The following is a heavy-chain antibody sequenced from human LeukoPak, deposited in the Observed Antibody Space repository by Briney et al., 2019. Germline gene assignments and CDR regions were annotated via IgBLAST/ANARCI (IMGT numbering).Heavy chain of an antibody. V-gene: IGHV3-11*01. Sequence: GGSLRLSCAASGFTFSDYYMSWIRQAPGKGLEWVSYISSSGSTIYCADSVKGRFTISRDNAKNSLYLQMNSLRAEDTAVYYCARDEVGLELTYGMDVWGQGTTVTVSS. D-gene: IGHD1-7*01. CDR2: ISSSGSTI. CDR3: ARDEVGLELTYGMDV. J-gene: IGHJ6*02. CDR1: GFTFSDYY.